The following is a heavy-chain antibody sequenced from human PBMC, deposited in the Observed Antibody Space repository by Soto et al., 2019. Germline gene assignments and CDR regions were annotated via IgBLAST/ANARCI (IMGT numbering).Heavy chain of an antibody. CDR2: IYHSGST. V-gene: IGHV4-30-2*01. J-gene: IGHJ4*02. CDR1: GGSISSGGYS. CDR3: ARGMTTVTTFDY. D-gene: IGHD4-17*01. Sequence: QLQLQESGSGLVKPSQTLSLTCAVSGGSISSGGYSCNWIRQPPGKGLEWIGYIYHSGSTYYNPYLKSRVTISVDTSTYQFSLKLSSVTAADTAVYYCARGMTTVTTFDYWGQGTLVTVSS.